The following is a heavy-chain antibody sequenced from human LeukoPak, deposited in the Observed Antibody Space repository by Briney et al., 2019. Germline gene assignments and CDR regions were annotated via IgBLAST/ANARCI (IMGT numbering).Heavy chain of an antibody. D-gene: IGHD2-21*01. Sequence: ASVKVSCKASGGTFSSYAMSWVRQAPGKGLEWVSAISGSGGSTYYADSVKGRFTISRDNSKNTLYLQMNSLRAEDTAVYYCAKEISTGGDYYFDYWGQGTLVTVSS. V-gene: IGHV3-23*01. CDR1: GGTFSSYA. CDR3: AKEISTGGDYYFDY. J-gene: IGHJ4*02. CDR2: ISGSGGST.